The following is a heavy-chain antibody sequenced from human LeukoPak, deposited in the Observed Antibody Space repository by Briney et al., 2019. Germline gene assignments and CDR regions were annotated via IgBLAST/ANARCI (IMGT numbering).Heavy chain of an antibody. J-gene: IGHJ6*03. CDR1: GGSISSGDYY. CDR2: IYYSGST. D-gene: IGHD2-2*01. V-gene: IGHV4-30-4*08. CDR3: ARGIVVVPAAAYEGYYNYMDV. Sequence: PSQTLSLTCTVSGGSISSGDYYWSWIRQPPGKGLEWIGYIYYSGSTYYNPSLKSRVTISVDTSKNQFSLKLSSVTAADTAVYYCARGIVVVPAAAYEGYYNYMDVWGKGTTVTVSS.